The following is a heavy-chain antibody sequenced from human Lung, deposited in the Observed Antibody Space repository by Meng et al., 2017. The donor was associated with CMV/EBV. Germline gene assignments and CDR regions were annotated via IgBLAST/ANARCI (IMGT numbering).Heavy chain of an antibody. V-gene: IGHV3-43*01. Sequence: GESLKISCAASGFTFDDYTMHWVRQAPGKGLEWVSLISWDGGSTYYADSVKGRFTLSRDNSKNSLYLQMNSLRTEDIALYYCAKEGRYCSSTSCFYYFDYWGQGTXVTVSS. CDR2: ISWDGGST. J-gene: IGHJ4*02. D-gene: IGHD2-2*01. CDR1: GFTFDDYT. CDR3: AKEGRYCSSTSCFYYFDY.